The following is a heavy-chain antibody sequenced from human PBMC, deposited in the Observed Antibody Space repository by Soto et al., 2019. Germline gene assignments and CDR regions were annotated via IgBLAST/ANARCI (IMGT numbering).Heavy chain of an antibody. CDR3: ARTRGNSKHFDI. CDR2: ISHSEST. CDR1: GDSINTDDYS. J-gene: IGHJ4*02. D-gene: IGHD1-1*01. V-gene: IGHV4-30-2*01. Sequence: TLSLTCAVSGDSINTDDYSWSWIRQPPGKGLEWIGYISHSESTFYNPSLMSRVTLSIDRSKNQFSLNLRSATAADTAVYYCARTRGNSKHFDIWGRGTLVTVS.